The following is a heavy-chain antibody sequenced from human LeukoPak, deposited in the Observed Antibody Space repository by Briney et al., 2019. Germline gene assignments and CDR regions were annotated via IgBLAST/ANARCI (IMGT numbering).Heavy chain of an antibody. D-gene: IGHD6-13*01. CDR1: GFSVSGYW. Sequence: GGSLRLSCAVSGFSVSGYWMTWARQAPGKGLEWVANIKQDGSEKNYVDSVKGRFTISRDNAENSLFLQMNSLRVEDTAVYYCAREWQGGIAAAGTRIEGDYWGQGTLVAVSS. CDR3: AREWQGGIAAAGTRIEGDY. V-gene: IGHV3-7*01. J-gene: IGHJ4*02. CDR2: IKQDGSEK.